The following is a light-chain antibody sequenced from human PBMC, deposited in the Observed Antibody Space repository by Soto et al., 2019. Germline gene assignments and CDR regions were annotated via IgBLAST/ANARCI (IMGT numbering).Light chain of an antibody. Sequence: QAVVTQEPSFSVSPGGTVTLTCGLSSGSVSSDSYPTWFQQTPGQPPRTLIHSTSIRSSRVPDRFSGSILGDKAALTITGAQADDECDYYCVLYMSSGIGVFGGGTKLTVL. CDR3: VLYMSSGIGV. J-gene: IGLJ3*02. CDR2: STS. V-gene: IGLV8-61*01. CDR1: SGSVSSDSY.